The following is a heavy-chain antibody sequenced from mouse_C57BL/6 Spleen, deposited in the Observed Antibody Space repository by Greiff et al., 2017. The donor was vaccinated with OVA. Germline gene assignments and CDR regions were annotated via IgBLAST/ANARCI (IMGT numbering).Heavy chain of an antibody. Sequence: VQLQQPGAELVMPGASVKLSCKASGYTFTSYWLHWVKQRPGQGLEWIGVIDPSVSSTTYNQKFKGKSTLTVDKSSSTTYMQFSSLTSEDSAVYYCARWGNLDYFDDWGQGTTLTVSS. V-gene: IGHV1-69*01. CDR1: GYTFTSYW. J-gene: IGHJ2*01. CDR2: IDPSVSST. CDR3: ARWGNLDYFDD.